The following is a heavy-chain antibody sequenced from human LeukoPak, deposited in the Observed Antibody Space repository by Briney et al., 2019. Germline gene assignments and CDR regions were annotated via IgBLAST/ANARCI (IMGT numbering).Heavy chain of an antibody. Sequence: RGSLRLSCAASGFTFSDHFLDWVRQAPGKGLEWVGRTRNKANSYITEYAASVKGRFTISRDDSKNSLYLQMSSLKTDDTAMYYCASIRGTFGYWGQGTLVTVSS. J-gene: IGHJ4*02. V-gene: IGHV3-72*01. CDR3: ASIRGTFGY. D-gene: IGHD1-26*01. CDR2: TRNKANSYIT. CDR1: GFTFSDHF.